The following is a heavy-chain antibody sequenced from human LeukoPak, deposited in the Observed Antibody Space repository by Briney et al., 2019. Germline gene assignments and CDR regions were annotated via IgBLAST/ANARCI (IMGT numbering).Heavy chain of an antibody. Sequence: ASVKVSCKASGYTFTSYGISWVRQAPGQGLEXXXXXXXXXXXTNYAQKLQGRVTMTTDTSTSTAYMELRSLRSDDTAVYYCARVEVVVVPAANSYYYGMDVWGQGTTVTVSS. V-gene: IGHV1-18*01. D-gene: IGHD2-2*01. CDR2: XXXXXXXT. CDR3: ARVEVVVVPAANSYYYGMDV. J-gene: IGHJ6*02. CDR1: GYTFTSYG.